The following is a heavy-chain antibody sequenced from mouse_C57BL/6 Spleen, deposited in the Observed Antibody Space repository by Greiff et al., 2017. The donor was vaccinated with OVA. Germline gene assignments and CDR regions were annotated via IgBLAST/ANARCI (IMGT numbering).Heavy chain of an antibody. D-gene: IGHD2-4*01. Sequence: QVQLQQPGAELVMPGASVKLSCKASGYTFTSYWMHWVKQRPGQGLEWIGEIDPSDSYTNYNQKFKGKSTLTVDKSSSTAYMQLSSLTSEDSAVYYCARSDYDHGGVWFAYWGQGTLVTVSA. J-gene: IGHJ3*01. V-gene: IGHV1-69*01. CDR2: IDPSDSYT. CDR3: ARSDYDHGGVWFAY. CDR1: GYTFTSYW.